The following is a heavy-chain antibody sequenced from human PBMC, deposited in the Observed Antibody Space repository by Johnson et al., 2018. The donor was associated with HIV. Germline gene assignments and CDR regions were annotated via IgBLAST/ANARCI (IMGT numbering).Heavy chain of an antibody. V-gene: IGHV3-33*01. Sequence: QVQLVESGGGVAQPGRSLRLSCEVSGLTFSSYGFHWVRQSPGKGLEWVAVVWYDGRNTHYADSVKGRFTISRDNSKNTVYLQMNSLRAEDTAVSYCARRLYDSSSYYYLLGAFDIWGQGTMVTVSS. D-gene: IGHD3-22*01. CDR3: ARRLYDSSSYYYLLGAFDI. J-gene: IGHJ3*02. CDR1: GLTFSSYG. CDR2: VWYDGRNT.